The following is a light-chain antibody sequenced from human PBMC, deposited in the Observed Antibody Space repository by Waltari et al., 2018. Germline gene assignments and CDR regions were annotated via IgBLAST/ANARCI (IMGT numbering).Light chain of an antibody. V-gene: IGLV10-54*04. CDR3: SAWDSNLSAWV. CDR2: RKN. CDR1: SNHVGNPG. Sequence: AGLTQPPSVSKDFRQTATLTCTWNSNHVGNPGATWLQHYPGHPPKRLVYRKNNRPAGISARFSASRAGNTASLTITGLQPEDEADYYCSAWDSNLSAWVFGGGTKLTVL. J-gene: IGLJ3*02.